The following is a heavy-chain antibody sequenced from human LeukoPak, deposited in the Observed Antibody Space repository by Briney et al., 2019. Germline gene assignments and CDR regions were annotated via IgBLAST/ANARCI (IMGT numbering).Heavy chain of an antibody. V-gene: IGHV3-9*01. D-gene: IGHD4-17*01. CDR3: ASGDYGRG. CDR2: ISWNSGSI. J-gene: IGHJ4*02. CDR1: GFTFDDYA. Sequence: GRSLRLSCAASGFTFDDYAMHWVRQAPGKGLEWVSGISWNSGSIGYADSVKGRFTISRDNAKNSLYLQMNSLRAEDTAVYYCASGDYGRGWGQGTLVTVSS.